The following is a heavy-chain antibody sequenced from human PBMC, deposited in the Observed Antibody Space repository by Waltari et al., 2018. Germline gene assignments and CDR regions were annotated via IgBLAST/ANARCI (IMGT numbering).Heavy chain of an antibody. D-gene: IGHD3-16*01. CDR2: VFRSGTT. V-gene: IGHV4-38-2*01. CDR1: GVSITSSYY. J-gene: IGHJ4*02. CDR3: ASEYGGSYFDY. Sequence: QVHLQESGPGLVKPSETLSLTCDVSGVSITSSYYWGWVRQSPVKGLEWIGNVFRSGTTSSTPSLSSRITMSVDTSKNQFSLKLKSVTAADSAIYYCASEYGGSYFDYWGQGVRVNVSS.